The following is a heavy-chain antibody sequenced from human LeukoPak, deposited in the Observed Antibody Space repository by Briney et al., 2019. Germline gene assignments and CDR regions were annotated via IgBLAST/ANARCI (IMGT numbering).Heavy chain of an antibody. D-gene: IGHD3-3*01. V-gene: IGHV3-43*02. Sequence: PGGSLRLSCAASGFTFDDYAMHWVRQAPGKGLEWVSLISGDGGSTYYADSVKGRFTISRDNSKNSLYLQMNSLRTEDTALYYCAKDASVLRFLEWSSVFDYWGQGTLVTVSS. CDR3: AKDASVLRFLEWSSVFDY. CDR1: GFTFDDYA. CDR2: ISGDGGST. J-gene: IGHJ4*02.